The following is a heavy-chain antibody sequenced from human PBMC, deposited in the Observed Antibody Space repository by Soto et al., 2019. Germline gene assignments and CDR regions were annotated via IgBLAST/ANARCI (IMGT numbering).Heavy chain of an antibody. CDR2: ITDNGGDS. V-gene: IGHV3-23*01. CDR3: ARGSEDSYPGSRIFDF. D-gene: IGHD3-10*01. CDR1: GFTFSSYA. J-gene: IGHJ4*02. Sequence: EVQLLESGGGLVQPGGSLRLSCAASGFTFSSYAMSWVRQAPGEGLEWVSTITDNGGDSKSADSVRGRFAISRDNSKNILYLQMNSLRAEDSAIYYCARGSEDSYPGSRIFDFWGRGTLVSVSS.